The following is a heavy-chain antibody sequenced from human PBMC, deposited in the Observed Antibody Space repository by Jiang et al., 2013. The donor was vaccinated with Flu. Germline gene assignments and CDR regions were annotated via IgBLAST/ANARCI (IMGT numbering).Heavy chain of an antibody. Sequence: LLKPSETLSLTCTVSGGSISGYYWSWIRQPPGKGLEWIGYIHYSGSTNYSPSLKSRVTISVDTSRNQFSLKLTSMTAADTAVYYCARQTPRGGGRFGGDINYWGQGTLVTVSS. CDR1: GGSISGYY. V-gene: IGHV4-59*08. J-gene: IGHJ4*02. CDR2: IHYSGST. D-gene: IGHD3-10*01. CDR3: ARQTPRGGGRFGGDINY.